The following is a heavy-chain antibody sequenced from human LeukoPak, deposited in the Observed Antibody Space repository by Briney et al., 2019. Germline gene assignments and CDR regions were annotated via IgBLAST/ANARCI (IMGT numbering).Heavy chain of an antibody. J-gene: IGHJ3*02. CDR3: ARGPYSYDSSGAFDI. CDR1: GGSFSGYY. D-gene: IGHD3-22*01. V-gene: IGHV4-34*01. Sequence: SETLSLACAVYGGSFSGYYWGWIRQPPGKGLEWIGSIYYSGSTYYNPSLKSRVTISVDTSKNQFSLKLSSVTAADTAVYFCARGPYSYDSSGAFDIWGQGTMVTVSS. CDR2: IYYSGST.